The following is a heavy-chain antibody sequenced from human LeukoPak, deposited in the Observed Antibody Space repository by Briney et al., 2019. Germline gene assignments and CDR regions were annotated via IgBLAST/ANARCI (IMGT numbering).Heavy chain of an antibody. CDR3: AREDTLFGVVTYYFDY. V-gene: IGHV1-69*13. Sequence: SVKGSCKASGGTFSNYPINWVRQAPGLGLEWMGGIIPMFGTANYAQNFHGRVTITADESTNTTYMELSSRRSEDTAVYYCAREDTLFGVVTYYFDYWGQGTLVTVSS. CDR1: GGTFSNYP. J-gene: IGHJ4*02. CDR2: IIPMFGTA. D-gene: IGHD3-3*01.